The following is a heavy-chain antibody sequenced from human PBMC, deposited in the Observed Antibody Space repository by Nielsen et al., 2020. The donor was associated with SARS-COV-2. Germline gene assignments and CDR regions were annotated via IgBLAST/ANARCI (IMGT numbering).Heavy chain of an antibody. CDR2: ISSSSSTI. V-gene: IGHV3-48*01. Sequence: WIRQPPGKGLEWVSYISSSSSTIYYADSVKGRFTISRDNAKNSLYLQMNSLRAEDTAVYYCARGSLTIFGVVQSPGAFDIWGQGTMVTVSS. J-gene: IGHJ3*02. CDR3: ARGSLTIFGVVQSPGAFDI. D-gene: IGHD3-3*01.